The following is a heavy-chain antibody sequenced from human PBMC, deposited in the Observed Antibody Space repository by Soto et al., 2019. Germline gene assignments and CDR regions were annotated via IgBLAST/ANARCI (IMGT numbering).Heavy chain of an antibody. V-gene: IGHV1-18*01. Sequence: QVQLVQSGGEVKKPGASVKVSCKASGYIFNSFGISWVRQAPGQGLEWMGWISAYTGNTKYAQNFQGRVTMTTDTSTSTAYMELRSLRYDDTAVYYCARRWTTGEIDYWVQGTLVTVSS. J-gene: IGHJ4*02. CDR2: ISAYTGNT. CDR1: GYIFNSFG. CDR3: ARRWTTGEIDY. D-gene: IGHD4-17*01.